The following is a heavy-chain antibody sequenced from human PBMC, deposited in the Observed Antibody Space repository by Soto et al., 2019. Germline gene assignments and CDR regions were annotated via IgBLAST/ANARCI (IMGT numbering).Heavy chain of an antibody. CDR3: AFKGTANPVY. CDR2: ISPSGDTT. V-gene: IGHV3-23*01. J-gene: IGHJ4*02. CDR1: GFTFTAYD. Sequence: VHLLESGGGLVKRGGSLRLSCATSGFTFTAYDLTWVRQAPGTGLDWVSGISPSGDTTYYADSVKGRFTISIDNSKTVLDLQMISLRAEDAAVYYGAFKGTANPVYWGQGTLVTVSS. D-gene: IGHD2-21*02.